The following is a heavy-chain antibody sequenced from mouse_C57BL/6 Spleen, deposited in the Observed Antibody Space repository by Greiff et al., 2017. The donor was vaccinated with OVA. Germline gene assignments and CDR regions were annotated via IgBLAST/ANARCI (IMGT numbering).Heavy chain of an antibody. V-gene: IGHV1-76*01. CDR1: GYTFTDYY. CDR2: IYPGSGNT. D-gene: IGHD1-1*01. J-gene: IGHJ4*01. Sequence: QVQLQQSGAELVRPGASVKLSCKASGYTFTDYYINWVKQRPGQGLEWIARIYPGSGNTYYNEKFKGKATLTAEKSSSTAYMQLSSLTSEDSAVYFCARELYYGSSFYAMDYWGQGTSVTVSS. CDR3: ARELYYGSSFYAMDY.